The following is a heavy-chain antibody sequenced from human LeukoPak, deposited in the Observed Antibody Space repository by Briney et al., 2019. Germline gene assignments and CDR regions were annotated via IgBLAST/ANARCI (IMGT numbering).Heavy chain of an antibody. D-gene: IGHD5-12*01. V-gene: IGHV4-39*01. CDR1: GGSISSSSYY. CDR2: IYYSGST. CDR3: ARRSGYDSVDY. Sequence: PSETLSLTCTVSGGSISSSSYYWGWIRQPPGKGLEWIGSIYYSGSTYYNPSLKSRVTISVDTSKNQFSLKLSSVTAADTAVYYRARRSGYDSVDYWGQGTLVTVSS. J-gene: IGHJ4*02.